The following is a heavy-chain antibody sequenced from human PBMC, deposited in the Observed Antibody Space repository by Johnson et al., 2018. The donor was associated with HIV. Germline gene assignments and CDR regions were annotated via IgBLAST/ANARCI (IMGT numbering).Heavy chain of an antibody. CDR3: ARGDYYDSSGYTGAFDI. D-gene: IGHD3-22*01. Sequence: QVQLVESGGGVVQPGGSLRLSCAASGFEFSNYGMHWVRQAPGQGLEWVAFIRYDGSNKYYADSVKGRFTISRDNSKNTLYLQMNSLRAEDTAVYYCARGDYYDSSGYTGAFDIWGQGTMVTVSS. J-gene: IGHJ3*02. CDR2: IRYDGSNK. CDR1: GFEFSNYG. V-gene: IGHV3-30*02.